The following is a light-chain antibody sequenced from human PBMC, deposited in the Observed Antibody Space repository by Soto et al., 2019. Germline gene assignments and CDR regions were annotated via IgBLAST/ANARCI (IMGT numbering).Light chain of an antibody. J-gene: IGKJ1*01. V-gene: IGKV1-39*01. CDR1: QSISTF. CDR2: AAS. CDR3: QQSYSPPRT. Sequence: EIRMTQSPSSRSASVEDTVTITCRASQSISTFVSWFQQMPGQAPRLLIFAASSLQSGVPPRFRGSGSGTDFTLTITSLQPEDFATYYCQQSYSPPRTFGQGTKVEMK.